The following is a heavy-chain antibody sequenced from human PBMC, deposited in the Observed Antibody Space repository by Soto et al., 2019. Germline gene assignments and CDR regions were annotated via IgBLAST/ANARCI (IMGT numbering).Heavy chain of an antibody. V-gene: IGHV3-64D*06. Sequence: PGGYLRLTCSASGFTFSNYAMHWVRQAPGKGLEYVSAISSTGGSTYYADSVKGRYTISRDNSKNTLYLQMSILRAEDTAVYYCVGGLNYYDSSGPFGDWGQGT. CDR3: VGGLNYYDSSGPFGD. CDR1: GFTFSNYA. CDR2: ISSTGGST. J-gene: IGHJ4*02. D-gene: IGHD3-22*01.